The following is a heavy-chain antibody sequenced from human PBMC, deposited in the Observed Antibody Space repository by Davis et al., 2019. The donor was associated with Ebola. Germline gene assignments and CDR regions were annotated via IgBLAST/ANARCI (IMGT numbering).Heavy chain of an antibody. CDR1: GDSISSRHW. CDR3: ARNSIAAAAPFDY. J-gene: IGHJ4*02. CDR2: ISHTDNY. V-gene: IGHV4/OR15-8*03. Sequence: MPSETLSLTCGVSGDSISSRHWWTWVRQPPGKGLEWIGEISHTDNYNYNPSLKSRVTISGDKSKNQFSLKMSSVTAADTAVYFCARNSIAAAAPFDYWGQGTLVTVSS. D-gene: IGHD6-25*01.